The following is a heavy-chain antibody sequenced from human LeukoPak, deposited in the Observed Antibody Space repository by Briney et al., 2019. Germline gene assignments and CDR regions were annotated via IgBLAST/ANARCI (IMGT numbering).Heavy chain of an antibody. J-gene: IGHJ4*02. Sequence: GGSLRLSCAASGVTVRRNYMSWGGPAPVLGLVCVSVIYSGGSTYYADSVKGRFTISRDNSKNTLYLQMNSLRAEDTAVYYCARYPSDQYYFDYWGQGTLVTVSS. CDR1: GVTVRRNY. V-gene: IGHV3-53*01. CDR2: IYSGGST. CDR3: ARYPSDQYYFDY.